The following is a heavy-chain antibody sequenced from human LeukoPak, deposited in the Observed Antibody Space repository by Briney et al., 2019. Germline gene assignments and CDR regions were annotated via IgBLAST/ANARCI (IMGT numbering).Heavy chain of an antibody. J-gene: IGHJ5*02. CDR1: GYTFTGYY. Sequence: ASVKVSCKASGYTFTGYYMHWVRQAPGQGLEWMGWINPNSGGTNYAQKFQGRVTMTRDTSISTAYMELSRLRSDDTAVYYCARDLQSYSSSWYLIDPWGQGTLVTVSS. CDR2: INPNSGGT. CDR3: ARDLQSYSSSWYLIDP. D-gene: IGHD6-13*01. V-gene: IGHV1-2*02.